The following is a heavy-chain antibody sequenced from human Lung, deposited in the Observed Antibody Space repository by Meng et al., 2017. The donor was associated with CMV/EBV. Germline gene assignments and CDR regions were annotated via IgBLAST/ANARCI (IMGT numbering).Heavy chain of an antibody. CDR1: GYTFTAYY. V-gene: IGHV1-2*02. CDR3: ARERLLREPPYYGMDV. J-gene: IGHJ6*02. CDR2: INPSSGGT. D-gene: IGHD3-10*01. Sequence: ASXXVSXKASGYTFTAYYMLWVRQAPGQGLEWMGWINPSSGGTIYAQNFQGRVTMTTDTSNSTAYMEVSRLTSDDTAVYYCARERLLREPPYYGMDVWGQGTTVTVSS.